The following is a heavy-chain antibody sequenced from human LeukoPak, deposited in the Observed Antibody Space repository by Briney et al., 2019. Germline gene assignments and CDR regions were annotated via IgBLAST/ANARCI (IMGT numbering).Heavy chain of an antibody. V-gene: IGHV3-7*04. CDR3: ARDGHATGSLEY. D-gene: IGHD3-9*01. Sequence: PGGSLRLSCVDSGFTFSSYWMNWVRQSPGKGLEWLANIRQDGFQTYYADSVKGRFTISRDNTKKSLYLQMDGLRAEDTAVYYCARDGHATGSLEYWGQGTLVTVSS. J-gene: IGHJ4*02. CDR2: IRQDGFQT. CDR1: GFTFSSYW.